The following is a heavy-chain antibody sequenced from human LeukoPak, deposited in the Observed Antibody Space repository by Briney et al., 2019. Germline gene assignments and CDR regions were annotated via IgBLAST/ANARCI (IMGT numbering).Heavy chain of an antibody. V-gene: IGHV4-39*01. CDR1: GGSISSSSYY. D-gene: IGHD4-23*01. CDR2: IYYSGST. J-gene: IGHJ4*02. Sequence: SETLSLTCTVSGGSISSSSYYWGWIRQPPGKGLEWIGSIYYSGSTYYNPSLKSRVTISVDTSKNQFSLKLSSVTAADTAVYYCAGYGGNFIDYWGQGTLVTVST. CDR3: AGYGGNFIDY.